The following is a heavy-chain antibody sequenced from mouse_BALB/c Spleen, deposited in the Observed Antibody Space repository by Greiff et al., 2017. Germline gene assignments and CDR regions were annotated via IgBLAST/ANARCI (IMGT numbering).Heavy chain of an antibody. D-gene: IGHD2-4*01. CDR2: INPGSGGT. Sequence: QVQLKQSGAELVRPGTSVKVSCKASGYAFTNYLIEWVKQRPGQGLEWIGVINPGSGGTNYNEKFKGKATLTADKSSSTAYMQLSSLTSDDSAVYFCARSGYDYDGVYYFDYWGQGTTLTVSS. CDR1: GYAFTNYL. CDR3: ARSGYDYDGVYYFDY. J-gene: IGHJ2*01. V-gene: IGHV1-54*01.